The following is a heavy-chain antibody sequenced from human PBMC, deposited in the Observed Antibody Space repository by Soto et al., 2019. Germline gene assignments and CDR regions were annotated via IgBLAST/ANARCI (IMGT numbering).Heavy chain of an antibody. CDR1: GFTFSTFP. CDR3: ARPYDSSASYLPFEY. J-gene: IGHJ4*02. D-gene: IGHD3-22*01. Sequence: GGSLRLSCAASGFTFSTFPMSWVRQAPGKGLEWVSAITNTGDYTTYADSVRGRFTISRDNSKNTLYIQMNSLRAEDTAVYYCARPYDSSASYLPFEYWGQGTLVTVSS. CDR2: ITNTGDYT. V-gene: IGHV3-23*01.